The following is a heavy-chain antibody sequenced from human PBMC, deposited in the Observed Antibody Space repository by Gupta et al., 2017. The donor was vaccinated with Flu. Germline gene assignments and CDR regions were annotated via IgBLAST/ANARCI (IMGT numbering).Heavy chain of an antibody. D-gene: IGHD2-21*01. CDR2: ISGGTT. CDR3: VKDAGYGEYAF. J-gene: IGHJ1*01. CDR1: GFTFSAFV. V-gene: IGHV3-23*01. Sequence: EVQLLESGGDLAQPGGSLRLSCAASGFTFSAFVMRWVRQAPGKGLEWVSTISGGTTYYADSVKGRFTISRDTSKNTLFLQMNSLRAEDTAIYYCVKDAGYGEYAFWGQGTLVTVSS.